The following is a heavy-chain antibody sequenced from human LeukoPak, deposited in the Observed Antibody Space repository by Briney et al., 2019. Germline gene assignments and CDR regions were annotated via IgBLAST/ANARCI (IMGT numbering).Heavy chain of an antibody. J-gene: IGHJ3*02. D-gene: IGHD5-24*01. CDR1: GGSINSYY. CDR2: IYYSGST. Sequence: NPSETLSLTCTVSGGSINSYYWSWIRQPPGKGLEWVGYIYYSGSTNYNPSLKSRVTISVETSKNQFSLKLSSVTAADTAVYYCARHARDPQSSSFDIWGQGTMVTVSS. CDR3: ARHARDPQSSSFDI. V-gene: IGHV4-59*08.